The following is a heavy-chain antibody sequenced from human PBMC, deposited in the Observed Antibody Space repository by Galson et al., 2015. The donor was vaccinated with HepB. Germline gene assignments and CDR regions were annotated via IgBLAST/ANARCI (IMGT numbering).Heavy chain of an antibody. CDR1: GGTFSSYA. V-gene: IGHV1-69*13. Sequence: SVKVSCKASGGTFSSYAISWVRQAPGQGLEWMGGITPIFGTANYAQKFQGRVTITADESTSTAYMELSSLRSEDTAVYYCARSYCGGDCYSLAFDIWGQGTMVTVSS. CDR3: ARSYCGGDCYSLAFDI. CDR2: ITPIFGTA. D-gene: IGHD2-21*01. J-gene: IGHJ3*02.